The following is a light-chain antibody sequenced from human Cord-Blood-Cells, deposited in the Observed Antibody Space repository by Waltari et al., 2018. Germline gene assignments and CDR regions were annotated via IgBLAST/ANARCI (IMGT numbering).Light chain of an antibody. CDR1: RIRSYY. CDR3: NSRDSSGNHVV. J-gene: IGLJ2*01. CDR2: GKN. Sequence: SSELTQDPAVFVALGQTVRITCQGDRIRSYYASWYQQKPGQAPVLVIYGKNNRPSGIPDRCSGSSSGNTASLTITGAQAEDEADYYCNSRDSSGNHVVFGGGTKLSVL. V-gene: IGLV3-19*01.